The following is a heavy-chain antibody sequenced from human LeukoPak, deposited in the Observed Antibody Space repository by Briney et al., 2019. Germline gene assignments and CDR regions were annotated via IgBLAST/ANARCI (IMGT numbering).Heavy chain of an antibody. CDR2: FIPIFGTA. CDR3: ARVGAEGYFDY. V-gene: IGHV1-69*13. Sequence: GASVKVSCKASGGTFSSYAISWVRQAPGQGLEWMGGFIPIFGTANYAQKFQGRVTITADESTSTAYMELSSLRSEDTAVYYCARVGAEGYFDYWGQGTLVTVSS. J-gene: IGHJ4*02. CDR1: GGTFSSYA. D-gene: IGHD4/OR15-4a*01.